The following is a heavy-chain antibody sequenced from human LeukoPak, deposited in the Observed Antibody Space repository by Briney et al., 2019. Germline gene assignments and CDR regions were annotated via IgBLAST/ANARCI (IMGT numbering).Heavy chain of an antibody. CDR3: AKETSYSNYVGSYAFDI. J-gene: IGHJ3*02. D-gene: IGHD4-11*01. V-gene: IGHV3-23*01. Sequence: PGGSLRLSCAASGFTFSSYAMSWVRQAPGKGLEWVSAISGSGGSTYYADSVKGRFTISRDNSKNTPYLQMNSLRAEDTAVYYCAKETSYSNYVGSYAFDIWGQGTMVTVSS. CDR1: GFTFSSYA. CDR2: ISGSGGST.